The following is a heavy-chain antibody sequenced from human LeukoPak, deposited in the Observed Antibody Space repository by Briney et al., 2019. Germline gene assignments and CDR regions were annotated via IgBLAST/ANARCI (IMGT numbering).Heavy chain of an antibody. CDR1: GYTFTSNG. J-gene: IGHJ5*02. CDR2: ISAYNGNT. D-gene: IGHD2-2*01. CDR3: ARRHCTSASCYVGVWFDP. V-gene: IGHV1-18*01. Sequence: ASVKVSCKASGYTFTSNGISWVRQAPGQGLEWMGWISAYNGNTNYAQKFQGRVTMTTDTSTSTAYMELGSLRSDDTAVYYCARRHCTSASCYVGVWFDPWGQETLVTVSS.